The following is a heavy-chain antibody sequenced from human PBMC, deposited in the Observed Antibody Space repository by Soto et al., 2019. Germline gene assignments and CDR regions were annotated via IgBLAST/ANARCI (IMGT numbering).Heavy chain of an antibody. D-gene: IGHD2-2*02. CDR3: ARHLGYCSSTSCYNGAVNWFDP. J-gene: IGHJ5*02. CDR2: IDPSDSYT. V-gene: IGHV5-10-1*01. Sequence: HGESLKISCKGSGYSFTSYWISWVRQMPGKGLEWMGRIDPSDSYTNYSPSFQGHVTISADKSISTAYLQWSSLKASDTAMYYCARHLGYCSSTSCYNGAVNWFDPWGQGTLVTVSS. CDR1: GYSFTSYW.